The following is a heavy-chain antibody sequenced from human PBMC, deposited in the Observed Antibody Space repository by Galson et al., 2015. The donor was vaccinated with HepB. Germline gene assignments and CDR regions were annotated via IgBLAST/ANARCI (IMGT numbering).Heavy chain of an antibody. CDR3: ARGGYSSTRFVAY. D-gene: IGHD6-13*01. CDR2: ISSSGNNI. CDR1: GFTFSDYY. J-gene: IGHJ4*02. Sequence: SLRLSCAASGFTFSDYYMSWIRQAPGKGLEWVSYISSSGNNIYYADSVKGRFTISRDNAKNSLYLQMNSLRAEDTAVYYCARGGYSSTRFVAYWGRGTLVTVSS. V-gene: IGHV3-11*01.